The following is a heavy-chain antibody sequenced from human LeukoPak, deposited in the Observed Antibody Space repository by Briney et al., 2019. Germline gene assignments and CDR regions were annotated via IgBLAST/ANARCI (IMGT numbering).Heavy chain of an antibody. CDR2: ISAYNGNT. CDR1: GYTFTSYG. CDR3: ARYCSSTSCYHPKVDY. J-gene: IGHJ4*02. Sequence: VASVKVSCKASGYTFTSYGISWVRQAPGQGLEWMGWISAYNGNTNYAQKLQGRVIMTTDTSTSTAYMELRSLRSDDTAVYYCARYCSSTSCYHPKVDYWGQGTLVTVSS. V-gene: IGHV1-18*01. D-gene: IGHD2-2*01.